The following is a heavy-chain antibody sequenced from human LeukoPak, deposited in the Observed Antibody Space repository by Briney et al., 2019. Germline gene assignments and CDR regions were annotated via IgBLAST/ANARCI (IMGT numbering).Heavy chain of an antibody. J-gene: IGHJ6*03. CDR2: IYYSGST. V-gene: IGHV4-39*07. D-gene: IGHD1-26*01. CDR3: ARDRVGATLVGRRENYYYMDV. CDR1: GGSISSSTYY. Sequence: PETLSLNCTVSGGSISSSTYYWGWVRLAPGKGLEWIGSIYYSGSTYYSPSLMSRVTISIDTSKNQVSLNLKSLTAADTAVYYCARDRVGATLVGRRENYYYMDVWGKGTTVTVSS.